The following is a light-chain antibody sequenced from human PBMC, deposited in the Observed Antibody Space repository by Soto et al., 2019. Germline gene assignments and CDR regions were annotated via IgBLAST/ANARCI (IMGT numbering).Light chain of an antibody. Sequence: KVMPQSTAPLSVSPGERTTLSCRASQTVSSKLAWYQQKPGQAPRLLIYGASTRATGIPARFSGSGSGAEFTLTISSLQSEDFAVYYCQQYNNWPLTFGGGTKVDIK. CDR1: QTVSSK. CDR2: GAS. CDR3: QQYNNWPLT. J-gene: IGKJ4*01. V-gene: IGKV3-15*01.